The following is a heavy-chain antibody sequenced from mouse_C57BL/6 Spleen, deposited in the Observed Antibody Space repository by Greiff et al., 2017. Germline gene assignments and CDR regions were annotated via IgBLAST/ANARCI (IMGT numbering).Heavy chain of an antibody. CDR1: GYAFSSYW. CDR3: ARTHYGSSSWFAY. Sequence: VQLQQSGAELVKPGASVKISCKASGYAFSSYWMNWVKQRPGKGLEWIGQIYPGDGDTNYNGKFKGKATLTADKSSSTAYMQLSSLTSEDSAVYFCARTHYGSSSWFAYWGQGTLVTVSA. CDR2: IYPGDGDT. V-gene: IGHV1-80*01. J-gene: IGHJ3*01. D-gene: IGHD1-1*01.